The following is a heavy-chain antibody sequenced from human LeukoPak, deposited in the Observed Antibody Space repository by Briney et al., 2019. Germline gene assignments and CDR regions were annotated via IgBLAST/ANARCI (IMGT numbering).Heavy chain of an antibody. Sequence: SETLSLTCTASGGSISTSNYFWGWIRQPPGKGLEWIGTISYNGYTYYNPSLKSRVIMAVDTSKNQLSLKVYSVTAADTAMYYCARSLYYDTSGPFDFWGQGALVSVSS. CDR2: ISYNGYT. CDR1: GGSISTSNYF. CDR3: ARSLYYDTSGPFDF. V-gene: IGHV4-39*07. J-gene: IGHJ4*02. D-gene: IGHD3-22*01.